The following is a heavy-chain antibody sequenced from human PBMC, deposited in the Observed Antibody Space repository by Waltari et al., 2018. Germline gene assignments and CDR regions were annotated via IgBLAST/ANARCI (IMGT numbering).Heavy chain of an antibody. CDR2: IYHSGST. CDR1: GGSISSSNW. Sequence: QVQLQESGPGLVKPSGTLSLTCAVSGGSISSSNWWSWVRQPPGKGLEWIGEIYHSGSTNYNPSLKSQVTISVDKSKNQFSLKLSSVTAADTAVYCCAREAREPTEWGHYYYMDVWGKGTTVTVSS. V-gene: IGHV4-4*01. J-gene: IGHJ6*03. D-gene: IGHD1-26*01. CDR3: AREAREPTEWGHYYYMDV.